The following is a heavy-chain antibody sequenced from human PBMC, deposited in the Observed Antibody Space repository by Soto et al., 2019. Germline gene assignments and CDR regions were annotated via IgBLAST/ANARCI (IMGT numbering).Heavy chain of an antibody. CDR3: ARTLYNSSWYGYLGY. J-gene: IGHJ4*02. D-gene: IGHD6-13*01. CDR1: GYTLTELS. V-gene: IGHV1-24*01. Sequence: ASVKVSCKVSGYTLTELSMHWVRQAPGKGLEWMGGFDPEDGNTNYAQKLQGRVTMTADTSTNTAYMELRSLRSDDTAVYYCARTLYNSSWYGYLGYWGQGTLVTVSS. CDR2: FDPEDGNT.